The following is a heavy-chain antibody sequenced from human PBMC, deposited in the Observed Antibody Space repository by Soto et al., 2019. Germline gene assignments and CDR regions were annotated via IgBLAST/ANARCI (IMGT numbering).Heavy chain of an antibody. CDR3: ARARLNSGYYFDY. CDR1: GFTFSSYL. V-gene: IGHV3-7*01. Sequence: PGGSLRLSCAASGFTFSSYLMSWVRQAPGKGLEWVANIKQDGSEKYYVDSVKGRFTISRDNAKNSLYLQMNSLRAEDTAVYYCARARLNSGYYFDYWGQGTLVTVSS. D-gene: IGHD3-22*01. J-gene: IGHJ4*02. CDR2: IKQDGSEK.